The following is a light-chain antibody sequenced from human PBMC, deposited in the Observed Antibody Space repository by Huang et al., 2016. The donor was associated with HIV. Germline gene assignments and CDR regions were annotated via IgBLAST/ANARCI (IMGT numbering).Light chain of an antibody. V-gene: IGKV1-39*01. CDR1: QSISNY. Sequence: DIQMTQSPASLSASVGDRVTITCRATQSISNYVNWYQQKPGKAPTLLIYGASTLQSGVPSRFSGSGSGTDFTLTISSLQPEDFTTYYCQQSYNTPTTFGQGTKVEI. CDR2: GAS. CDR3: QQSYNTPTT. J-gene: IGKJ1*01.